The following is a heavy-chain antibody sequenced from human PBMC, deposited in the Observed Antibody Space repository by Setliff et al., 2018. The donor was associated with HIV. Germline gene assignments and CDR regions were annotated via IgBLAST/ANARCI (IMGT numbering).Heavy chain of an antibody. CDR3: ASAGSGTRAPPRY. V-gene: IGHV4-59*01. J-gene: IGHJ4*02. CDR1: GGSISSYY. D-gene: IGHD1-1*01. CDR2: ISYSGST. Sequence: SETLSLTCTVSGGSISSYYWSWIRQPPGEGLEWIGYISYSGSTNYNPSLKSRVTISLDTSKNQFSLKLTSVTAADTAVYYCASAGSGTRAPPRYWGQGTLVTVS.